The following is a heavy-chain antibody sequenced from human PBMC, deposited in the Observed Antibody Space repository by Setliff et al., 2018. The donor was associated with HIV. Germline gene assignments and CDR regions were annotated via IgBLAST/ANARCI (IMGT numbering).Heavy chain of an antibody. CDR1: GFTFSGYW. Sequence: GGSLRLSCAASGFTFSGYWMSWVRQAPGRGLEWVAHIKPDGSESYYVDSVQGRFTFSRDNAQNSVYLQMNSLRAEDTAVYYCARDRASFGYYERLDYWGRGTLVTVSS. J-gene: IGHJ4*02. CDR2: IKPDGSES. CDR3: ARDRASFGYYERLDY. V-gene: IGHV3-7*01. D-gene: IGHD3-3*01.